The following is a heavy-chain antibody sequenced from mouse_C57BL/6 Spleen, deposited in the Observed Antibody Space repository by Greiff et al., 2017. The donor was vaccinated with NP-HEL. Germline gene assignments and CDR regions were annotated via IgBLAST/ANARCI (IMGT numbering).Heavy chain of an antibody. CDR3: ARSPLSYYYAMDY. J-gene: IGHJ4*01. D-gene: IGHD6-1*01. V-gene: IGHV1-55*01. Sequence: VQLQQPGAELVKPGASVKMSCKASGYTFTSYWITWVKQRPGQGLEWIGDIYPGSGSTNYNEKFKSKATLTVDTSSSTAYMQLSSLTSEDSAVYYCARSPLSYYYAMDYWGQGTSVTVSS. CDR2: IYPGSGST. CDR1: GYTFTSYW.